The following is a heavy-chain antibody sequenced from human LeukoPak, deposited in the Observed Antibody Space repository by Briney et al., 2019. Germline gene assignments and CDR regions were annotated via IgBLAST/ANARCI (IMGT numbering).Heavy chain of an antibody. CDR1: GFSFANSA. D-gene: IGHD1-26*01. J-gene: IGHJ4*02. V-gene: IGHV1-58*02. CDR2: IVVGTGDT. Sequence: PGASVKVSCKASGFSFANSAIQWVRQARGQRLEWIGWIVVGTGDTIYAQNFQERVTITRDMSTNTAYMELSSLRSDDTAVYYCARGGYSGTEKPNDYWGQGTLVTVSS. CDR3: ARGGYSGTEKPNDY.